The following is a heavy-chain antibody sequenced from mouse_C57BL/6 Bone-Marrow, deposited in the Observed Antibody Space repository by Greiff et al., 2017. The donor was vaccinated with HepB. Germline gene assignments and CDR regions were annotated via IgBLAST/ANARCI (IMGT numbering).Heavy chain of an antibody. J-gene: IGHJ2*01. D-gene: IGHD1-1*01. Sequence: VQLQQSGAELVRPGASVKLSCTASGFNIKDYYMHWVKQRPEQGLEWIGRIDPEDGDTEYAPKFQGKATMTAYTSSDTAYLQLSSLTSEGPAVYYGTTYGSLDYWGQGTTLTGSS. V-gene: IGHV14-1*01. CDR2: IDPEDGDT. CDR1: GFNIKDYY. CDR3: TTYGSLDY.